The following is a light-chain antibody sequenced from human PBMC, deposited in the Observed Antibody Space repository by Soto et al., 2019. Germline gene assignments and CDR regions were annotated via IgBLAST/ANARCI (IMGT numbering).Light chain of an antibody. Sequence: SVLTKPPSVSGAPGQRVTISCTGSSSNIGAGYDVHWYQQLPGTAPKLLIYGNSNRPSGVPDRFSGSKSGTSASLAIIGLQAEDEADYYCQSYDSSLRGSQVFGGGTKLTVL. J-gene: IGLJ3*02. CDR1: SSNIGAGYD. V-gene: IGLV1-40*01. CDR3: QSYDSSLRGSQV. CDR2: GNS.